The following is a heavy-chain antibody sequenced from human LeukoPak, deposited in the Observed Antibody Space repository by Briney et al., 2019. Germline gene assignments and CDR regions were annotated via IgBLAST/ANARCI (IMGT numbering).Heavy chain of an antibody. CDR1: GFSFRYFA. V-gene: IGHV3-64*02. Sequence: PGGSLRLSCVGSGFSFRYFAIHWVRQAPGKGLEYVSVINTDGRITYYADSVKGRFTISRDNSKNTVYLQMGSLRGDDTAVYYCTRDGGSFCDFDYWGQGALVTVSS. CDR3: TRDGGSFCDFDY. CDR2: INTDGRIT. J-gene: IGHJ4*02. D-gene: IGHD1-26*01.